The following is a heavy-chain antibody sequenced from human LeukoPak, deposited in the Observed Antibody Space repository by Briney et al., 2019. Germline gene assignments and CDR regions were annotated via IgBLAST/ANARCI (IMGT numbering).Heavy chain of an antibody. J-gene: IGHJ4*02. CDR3: AKYAVVAATLPGYFDY. Sequence: GGSLRLSCAASGFTFSSYAMSWVRQAPGKGLEWVSAISGSGGSTYYADSVKGRFTISRDNSKNTLYLQMNSLRAEDTAVYYCAKYAVVAATLPGYFDYWGQGTLVTVSS. V-gene: IGHV3-23*01. CDR1: GFTFSSYA. CDR2: ISGSGGST. D-gene: IGHD2-15*01.